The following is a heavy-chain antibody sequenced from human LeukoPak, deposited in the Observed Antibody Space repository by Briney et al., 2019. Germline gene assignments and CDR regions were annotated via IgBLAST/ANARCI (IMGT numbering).Heavy chain of an antibody. CDR3: ARLTYYDPAGFDP. D-gene: IGHD3-3*01. J-gene: IGHJ5*02. V-gene: IGHV4-34*01. CDR2: IYYSGST. Sequence: PSGTLSLTCAVYGGSFSGYYWSWIRQPPGKGLEWIGSIYYSGSTYYNPSLKSRVTISVDTSKNQFSLKLSSVTAADTAVYYCARLTYYDPAGFDPWGQGTLVTVSS. CDR1: GGSFSGYY.